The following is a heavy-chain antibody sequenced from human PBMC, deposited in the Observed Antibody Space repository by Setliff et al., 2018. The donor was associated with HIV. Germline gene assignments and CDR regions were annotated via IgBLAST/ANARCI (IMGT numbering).Heavy chain of an antibody. D-gene: IGHD6-25*01. Sequence: GESLKISCHLSGYSFVDFWIGWVRQMPGKGLEWVGFIYPGDSDIRYSPSFRGQVTISADKSTTTAYLDWASLKASDTAMYYCVRYIGAAAGYIDHWGQGTLVTVSS. CDR3: VRYIGAAAGYIDH. CDR1: GYSFVDFW. J-gene: IGHJ4*02. CDR2: IYPGDSDI. V-gene: IGHV5-51*01.